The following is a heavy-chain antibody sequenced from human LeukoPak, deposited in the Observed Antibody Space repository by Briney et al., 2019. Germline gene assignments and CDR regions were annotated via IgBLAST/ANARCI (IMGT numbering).Heavy chain of an antibody. J-gene: IGHJ4*02. V-gene: IGHV3-23*01. CDR1: GFTFSSYG. CDR2: ISGSGGRT. D-gene: IGHD3-10*01. CDR3: AKLSRYYYGSGYYYFDY. Sequence: PGGSLRLSCAASGFTFSSYGMSWVRQAPGKRLEWVSAISGSGGRTYYTDSVKGRFTISRDNSKNTLYLQMNSLRAEDTAVYYCAKLSRYYYGSGYYYFDYWGQGTLVTVSS.